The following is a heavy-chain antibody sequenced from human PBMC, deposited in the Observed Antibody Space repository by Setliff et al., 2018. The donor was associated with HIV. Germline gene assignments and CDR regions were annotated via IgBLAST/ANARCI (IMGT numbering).Heavy chain of an antibody. CDR2: INHSGST. V-gene: IGHV4-34*01. CDR1: GGSFSDYS. Sequence: PSETLSLTCAVYGGSFSDYSWTWIRQPPGRGLEWIGEINHSGSTSYNPSLKSRVSMSVDMSKNQFSLKLSSVTAADTAIFYCARATTGYSSIWYRNGLTYYYYMDVWGRGTKVTVSS. J-gene: IGHJ6*03. D-gene: IGHD6-13*01. CDR3: ARATTGYSSIWYRNGLTYYYYMDV.